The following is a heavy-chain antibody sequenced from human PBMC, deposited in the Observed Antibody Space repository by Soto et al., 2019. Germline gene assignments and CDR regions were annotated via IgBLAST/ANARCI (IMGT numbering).Heavy chain of an antibody. CDR3: AKDRGLNVIVLGHIDY. J-gene: IGHJ4*02. CDR2: ISGSGGST. CDR1: GFTFSSYA. Sequence: EVPLLESGGGLVQPGGSLRLSCAASGFTFSSYAMSWVRQAPGKGLEWVSAISGSGGSTYYADSVKGRFTISRDNXKXXLYLQMNSLRVEDTAVDYCAKDRGLNVIVLGHIDYWGQGTLVTVYS. D-gene: IGHD2-2*01. V-gene: IGHV3-23*01.